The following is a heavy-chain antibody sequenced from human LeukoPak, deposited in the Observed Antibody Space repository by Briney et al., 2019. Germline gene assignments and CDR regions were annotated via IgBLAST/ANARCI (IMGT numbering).Heavy chain of an antibody. CDR1: GFSVGNYW. V-gene: IGHV3-7*01. CDR2: INEDGSEK. CDR3: LSGSGH. Sequence: GGSLRLSFAAAGFSVGNYWRGWVRQAPGKGLEWVANINEDGSEKYYVDSVKGRFIISRDNAKNSLYLQMNILRAEDTVVFYCLSGSGHCGQGSLVTVSS. J-gene: IGHJ4*02. D-gene: IGHD3-10*01.